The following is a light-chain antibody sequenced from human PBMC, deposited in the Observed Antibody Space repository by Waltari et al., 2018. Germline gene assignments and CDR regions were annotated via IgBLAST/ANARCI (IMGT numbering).Light chain of an antibody. CDR1: QSVSSSY. CDR3: QQYGSSLYT. J-gene: IGKJ2*01. V-gene: IGKV3-20*01. CDR2: GAS. Sequence: EIVLTQSPGTLSLSPGERATLSCRASQSVSSSYLAWYQQNPGQAPRLLSYGASSRATGFPDRFSGSGSGTDFTLTISRLEPEDFAVYYCQQYGSSLYTFGQGTKLESK.